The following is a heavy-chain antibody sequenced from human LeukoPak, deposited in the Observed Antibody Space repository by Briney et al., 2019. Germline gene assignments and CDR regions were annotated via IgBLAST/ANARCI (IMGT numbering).Heavy chain of an antibody. J-gene: IGHJ5*01. CDR3: ARDPTGTNWFDS. D-gene: IGHD1-1*01. V-gene: IGHV3-11*06. Sequence: GGSLRLSCAASGFTFSGYYMTWIRQAPGKGPEWVSYISSSSAYTNYADSVKGRFTISRDNANNSLYLQMNSLRAEDTAVYYCARDPTGTNWFDSWGQGTLVTVSS. CDR2: ISSSSAYT. CDR1: GFTFSGYY.